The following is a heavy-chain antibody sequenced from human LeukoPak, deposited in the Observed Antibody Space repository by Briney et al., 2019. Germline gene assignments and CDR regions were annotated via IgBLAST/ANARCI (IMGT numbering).Heavy chain of an antibody. D-gene: IGHD3-16*01. V-gene: IGHV3-30*18. CDR1: GFTFSSYW. CDR3: AKGLRGDLPTASDY. J-gene: IGHJ4*02. Sequence: GGSLRLSCAASGFTFSSYWMNWVRQAPGKGLEWVALISYDGSDIYYADSVKGRFTISRDNSKKTLYLQMNSLRDEDTAVYYCAKGLRGDLPTASDYWGQGTLVTVSS. CDR2: ISYDGSDI.